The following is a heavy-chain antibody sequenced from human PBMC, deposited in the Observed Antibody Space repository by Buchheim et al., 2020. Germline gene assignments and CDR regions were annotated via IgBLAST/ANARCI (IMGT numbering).Heavy chain of an antibody. CDR2: ISYDGSNK. CDR3: ASDIKQQPAIGGMDV. J-gene: IGHJ6*02. D-gene: IGHD6-13*01. V-gene: IGHV3-30-3*01. CDR1: GFTFSSYA. Sequence: QVQLVESGGGVVQPGRSLRLSCAASGFTFSSYAMHWVRQAPGKGLEWVAVISYDGSNKYYADSVKGRFTISRDNSKNTLYLQMNSLRAEDTAVYYCASDIKQQPAIGGMDVWGQGTT.